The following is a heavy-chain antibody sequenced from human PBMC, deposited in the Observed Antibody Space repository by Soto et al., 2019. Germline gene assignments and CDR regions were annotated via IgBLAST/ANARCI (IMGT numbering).Heavy chain of an antibody. CDR3: ARDQRYCSSTSCYQHYYGMDV. CDR1: GGSISSGDYY. V-gene: IGHV4-30-4*01. D-gene: IGHD2-2*01. Sequence: QVQLQESGPGLVKPSQTLSLTCTVSGGSISSGDYYWSWIRQPPGKGLEWIGYIYYSGSTYYNPSLKSRVTISVDTSKNQFSLKLSSVTAADTAVYYCARDQRYCSSTSCYQHYYGMDVWGQGTTVTVSS. J-gene: IGHJ6*02. CDR2: IYYSGST.